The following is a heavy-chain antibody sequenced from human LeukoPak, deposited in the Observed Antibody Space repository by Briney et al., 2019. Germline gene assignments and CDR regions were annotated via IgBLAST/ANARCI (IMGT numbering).Heavy chain of an antibody. V-gene: IGHV3-7*01. CDR3: ARPSAYGSLFDF. CDR2: INQDGSEK. J-gene: IGHJ4*02. D-gene: IGHD2-21*01. Sequence: GGSLRLSCAASGFTFSNYAMSWVRQAPGKGLEWVANINQDGSEKYYVDSVKGRFTISRDNAKNSLYLQMNSLRVEDTAVYYCARPSAYGSLFDFWGQGTLATVSS. CDR1: GFTFSNYA.